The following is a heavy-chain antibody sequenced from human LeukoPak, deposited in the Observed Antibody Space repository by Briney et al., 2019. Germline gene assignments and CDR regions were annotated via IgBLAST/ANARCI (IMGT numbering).Heavy chain of an antibody. V-gene: IGHV1-2*02. D-gene: IGHD6-19*01. CDR3: ARDLASSVGWFD. CDR1: GYTFTGYY. CDR2: INPNSGGT. Sequence: ASVKGSCKASGYTFTGYYMHWVRQAPGQGLEWMGWINPNSGGTNYAQKFQGRVTMTRDTSISTAYMELSRLRSDDTAVYYCARDLASSVGWFDSGQGAPITVSS. J-gene: IGHJ4*02.